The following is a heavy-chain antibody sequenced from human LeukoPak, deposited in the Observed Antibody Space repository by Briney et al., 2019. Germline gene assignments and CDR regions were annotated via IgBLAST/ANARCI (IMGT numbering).Heavy chain of an antibody. V-gene: IGHV1-18*01. D-gene: IGHD1-26*01. CDR3: ARRAPLVGAAGYYYGMDV. J-gene: IGHJ6*02. CDR2: ISAYNGYT. Sequence: GASVKVSCKASGYTFTSYGISWVRQAPGQGLEWMGWISAYNGYTNYAQKLQGRVTMTRNTSISTAYMELSSLRSEDTAVYYCARRAPLVGAAGYYYGMDVWGQGTTVTVSS. CDR1: GYTFTSYG.